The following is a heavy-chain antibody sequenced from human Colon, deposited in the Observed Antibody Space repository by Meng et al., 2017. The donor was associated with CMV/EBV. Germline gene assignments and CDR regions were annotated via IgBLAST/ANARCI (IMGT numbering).Heavy chain of an antibody. Sequence: SETLSLTCSVAGGSVSSNTYDCGWIRQPPGKGLEWIGSVYQSGSTFYNPSLTRLVTISVDTSKNPFSLKLTSVTAADTAVYFCARRTTDGYDTVRAFDIWGQGTMVTVSS. D-gene: IGHD5-12*01. J-gene: IGHJ3*02. CDR2: VYQSGST. V-gene: IGHV4-39*07. CDR1: GGSVSSNTYD. CDR3: ARRTTDGYDTVRAFDI.